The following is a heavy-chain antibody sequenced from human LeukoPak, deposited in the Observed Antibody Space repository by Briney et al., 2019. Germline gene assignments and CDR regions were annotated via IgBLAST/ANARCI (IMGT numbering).Heavy chain of an antibody. CDR2: IRYDGSNK. D-gene: IGHD3-22*01. Sequence: GGSLRLSCAASGFTFSIYGMHWVRQAPGKGLAGVAFIRYDGSNKYYADPVKGRFTISRENSKNTLYLQMNSLRAEDTAIYYCAKRQGVYYYDSSGYSVSPYLEYWGQGTLVTVSS. CDR3: AKRQGVYYYDSSGYSVSPYLEY. V-gene: IGHV3-30*02. CDR1: GFTFSIYG. J-gene: IGHJ4*02.